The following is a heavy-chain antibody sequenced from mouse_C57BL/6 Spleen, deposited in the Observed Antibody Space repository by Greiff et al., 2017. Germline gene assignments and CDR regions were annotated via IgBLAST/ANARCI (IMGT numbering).Heavy chain of an antibody. V-gene: IGHV1-53*01. D-gene: IGHD2-4*01. J-gene: IGHJ2*01. CDR1: GYTFTSYW. CDR3: ASHYDYDDFDY. Sequence: VQLQQSGTELVKPGASGYTFTSYWMHWVKQRPGQGLEWIGNINPSNGGTNYNEKFKSKATLTVDKSSSTAYMQLSSLTSEDSAVYYCASHYDYDDFDYWGQGTTLTVSS. CDR2: INPSNGGT.